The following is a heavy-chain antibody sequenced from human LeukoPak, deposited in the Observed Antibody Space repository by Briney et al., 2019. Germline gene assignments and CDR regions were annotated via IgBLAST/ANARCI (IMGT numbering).Heavy chain of an antibody. CDR2: ITNSGSIL. Sequence: GGSLRLSCAASGFTFSDYYMTWIRQAPGKGLEGVAYITNSGSILYYADSVEGRFTISRDNAKTSLFLQINSLRAQDTAVYYCARDGSRSWSLTPWFDPWGQGTQVTVSS. D-gene: IGHD6-13*01. CDR1: GFTFSDYY. V-gene: IGHV3-11*04. CDR3: ARDGSRSWSLTPWFDP. J-gene: IGHJ5*02.